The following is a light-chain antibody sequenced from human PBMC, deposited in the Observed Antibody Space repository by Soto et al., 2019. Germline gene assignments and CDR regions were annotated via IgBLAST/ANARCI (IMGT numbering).Light chain of an antibody. J-gene: IGKJ4*01. V-gene: IGKV3-20*01. CDR2: GAS. CDR3: QQSYSAPAT. CDR1: QSVSSSY. Sequence: EIVLTQSPGTLSLSPGERATLSCRASQSVSSSYLAWYQQKPGQAPRLLIYGASSRATGIPDRFSGSGSGTDFTLTISRLEPEDFAVYYCQQSYSAPATFGGGTKVEIK.